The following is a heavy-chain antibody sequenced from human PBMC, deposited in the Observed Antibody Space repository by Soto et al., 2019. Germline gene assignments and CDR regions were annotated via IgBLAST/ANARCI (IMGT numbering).Heavy chain of an antibody. CDR2: ISSSSSYI. CDR1: GFTFSSYS. V-gene: IGHV3-21*01. CDR3: ARGVVVTATPFDY. Sequence: VQLVESGGGLVKPGGSLRLSCAASGFTFSSYSMNWVRQAPGKGLEWVSSISSSSSYIYYADSVKGRFTISRDNAKNSLYLQMNSLRAEDTAVYYCARGVVVTATPFDYWGQGTLVTVSS. D-gene: IGHD2-21*02. J-gene: IGHJ4*02.